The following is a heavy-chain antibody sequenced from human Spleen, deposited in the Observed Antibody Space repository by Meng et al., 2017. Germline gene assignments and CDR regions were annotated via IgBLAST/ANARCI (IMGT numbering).Heavy chain of an antibody. V-gene: IGHV3-33*03. J-gene: IGHJ5*02. CDR1: GFTFSSYG. CDR2: IWYDGSNK. CDR3: AKHRDYYDGSGFYYVGRFDP. Sequence: GESLKISCAASGFTFSSYGMHWVRQAPGKGLEWVAVIWYDGSNKYYADSVKGRFTISRDNAKNSLYLQMNSLRAEDTAVYYCAKHRDYYDGSGFYYVGRFDPWGQGTLVTVSS. D-gene: IGHD3-22*01.